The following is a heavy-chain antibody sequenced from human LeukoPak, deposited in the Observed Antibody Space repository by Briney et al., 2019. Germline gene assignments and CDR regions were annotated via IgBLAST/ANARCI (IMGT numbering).Heavy chain of an antibody. J-gene: IGHJ6*03. CDR3: ARPSSGGSCYDCNYYYYMDL. D-gene: IGHD2-15*01. Sequence: GGSLRLSCAASGFTFSSYGMHWVRQAPGKGLEWVAFIRYDGSNKYYADSVKGRFTISRDNSKNTLYLQMNSLRAEDTAVYYCARPSSGGSCYDCNYYYYMDLWGKGPTVTISS. CDR2: IRYDGSNK. CDR1: GFTFSSYG. V-gene: IGHV3-30*02.